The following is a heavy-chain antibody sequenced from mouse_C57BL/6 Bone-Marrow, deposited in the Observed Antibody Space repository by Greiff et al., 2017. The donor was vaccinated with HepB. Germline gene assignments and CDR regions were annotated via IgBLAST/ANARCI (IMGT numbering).Heavy chain of an antibody. V-gene: IGHV14-4*01. CDR2: IDPENGDT. CDR3: TRIYDGYSRGAMDY. J-gene: IGHJ4*01. D-gene: IGHD2-3*01. CDR1: GFNIKDDY. Sequence: VQLKQSGAELVRPGASVKLSCTASGFNIKDDYMHWVKQRPEQGLEWIGWIDPENGDTEYASKFQGKATITADTSSNTAYLQLSSLTSEDTAVYYCTRIYDGYSRGAMDYWGQGTSVTVSS.